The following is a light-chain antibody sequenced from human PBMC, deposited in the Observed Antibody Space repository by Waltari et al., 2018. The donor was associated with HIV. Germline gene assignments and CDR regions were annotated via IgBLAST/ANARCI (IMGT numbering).Light chain of an antibody. J-gene: IGLJ3*02. Sequence: QSVLTQPPSVSAAPGQKVTISCSGSSFNNENNFVSWYQQFPGTAPKLLIYDNNKRPSGIPDRFSGSKSDTSATLGITGLQTGDEAHYYCGTWDNSLSVWVFGGGTKVTVL. CDR3: GTWDNSLSVWV. V-gene: IGLV1-51*01. CDR1: SFNNENNF. CDR2: DNN.